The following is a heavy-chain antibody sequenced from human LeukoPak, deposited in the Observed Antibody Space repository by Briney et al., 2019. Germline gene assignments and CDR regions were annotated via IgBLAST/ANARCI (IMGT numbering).Heavy chain of an antibody. V-gene: IGHV4-59*01. CDR3: ARNDFWNGYWDGWNY. Sequence: SETLSLTCTVSGGSISNYYWNWIRQPPGKALEWLGYIYSSGSTKYSPSLKSRVTISVDTSKNQFSLKLSPVTAADTAVYYFARNDFWNGYWDGWNYWGQGTLVTVSS. J-gene: IGHJ4*02. CDR1: GGSISNYY. D-gene: IGHD3-3*01. CDR2: IYSSGST.